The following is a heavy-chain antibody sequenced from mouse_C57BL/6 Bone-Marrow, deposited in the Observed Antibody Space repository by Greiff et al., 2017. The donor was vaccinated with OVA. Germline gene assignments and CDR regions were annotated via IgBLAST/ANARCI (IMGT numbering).Heavy chain of an antibody. V-gene: IGHV1-62-2*01. CDR2: FYPGSGSI. CDR3: ARHEHDGYYLYYAMDY. Sequence: QVQLKESGAELVKPGASVKLSCKASGYTFTEYTIHWVKQRSGQGLEWIGWFYPGSGSIKYNEKFKDKATLTADKSSSTVYMELSRLTSEDSAVYFCARHEHDGYYLYYAMDYWGQGTSVTVSS. J-gene: IGHJ4*01. CDR1: GYTFTEYT. D-gene: IGHD2-3*01.